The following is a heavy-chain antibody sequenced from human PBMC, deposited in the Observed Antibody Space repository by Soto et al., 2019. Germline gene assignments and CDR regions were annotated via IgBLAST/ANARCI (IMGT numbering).Heavy chain of an antibody. Sequence: GGSLRLSCAASGFTFSSYAMSWVRQAPGKGLEWVSTVTGSGGTTYYADSVKGRFTITRDDSKNTLYLQMNSLRAEDTAVYYCAKGGLGDSSGYVDAFDMWGQGTIVTVS. D-gene: IGHD3-22*01. CDR3: AKGGLGDSSGYVDAFDM. J-gene: IGHJ3*02. CDR2: VTGSGGTT. CDR1: GFTFSSYA. V-gene: IGHV3-23*01.